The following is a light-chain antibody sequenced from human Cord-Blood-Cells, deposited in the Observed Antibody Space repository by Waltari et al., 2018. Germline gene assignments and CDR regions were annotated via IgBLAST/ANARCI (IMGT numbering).Light chain of an antibody. V-gene: IGLV2-14*01. Sequence: QSALTQPASVSGSPGQSITIPCPGISSAVGGYNYVSWYQQHPGKAPKLMIYDVSNRPSGVSNRFSGSKSGNTASLTISGLQAEDEADYYCSSYTSSSTWVFGGGTKLTVL. J-gene: IGLJ3*02. CDR2: DVS. CDR3: SSYTSSSTWV. CDR1: SSAVGGYNY.